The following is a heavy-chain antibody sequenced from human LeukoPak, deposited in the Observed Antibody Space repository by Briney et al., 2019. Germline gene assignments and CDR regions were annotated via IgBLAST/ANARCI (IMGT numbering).Heavy chain of an antibody. V-gene: IGHV4-30-2*01. Sequence: PSETLSLTCAVSGGSISSGGYSWSWIRQPPGKGLEWIGYIYHSGSTYYNPSLKSRVTISVDRSKNQFSLKLSSVTAADTAVYYCARDYGDTFDYWGQGTLVTVSS. J-gene: IGHJ4*02. CDR2: IYHSGST. D-gene: IGHD4-17*01. CDR1: GGSISSGGYS. CDR3: ARDYGDTFDY.